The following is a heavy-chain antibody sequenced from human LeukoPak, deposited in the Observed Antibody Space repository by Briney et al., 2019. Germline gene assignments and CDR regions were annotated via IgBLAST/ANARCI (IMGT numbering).Heavy chain of an antibody. CDR3: ASGRYSSGWFFPYYYYGMDV. D-gene: IGHD6-19*01. CDR2: INPNSGGT. V-gene: IGHV1-2*02. J-gene: IGHJ6*02. CDR1: GYTFTGYY. Sequence: ASVTVSCKASGYTFTGYYMHWVRQAPGQGLEWMGWINPNSGGTNYAQKFQGRVTMTRDTSISTAYMELSRLRSDDTAVYYCASGRYSSGWFFPYYYYGMDVWGQGTTVTVSS.